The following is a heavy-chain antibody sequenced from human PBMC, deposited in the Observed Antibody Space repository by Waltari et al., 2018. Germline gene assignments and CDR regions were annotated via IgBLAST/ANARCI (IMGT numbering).Heavy chain of an antibody. Sequence: QVQLVQSGAEVKKPGASVKVSCKASGYTFTSYAMHWVRQAPGQRLAWMGWINAGNGNTKYSRKFQGRVTITRDTSASTAYMELSSLRSEDAAVYYCARGGPPPHYDSSGYYFDYWGQGTLVTVSS. V-gene: IGHV1-3*01. CDR1: GYTFTSYA. CDR2: INAGNGNT. CDR3: ARGGPPPHYDSSGYYFDY. D-gene: IGHD3-22*01. J-gene: IGHJ4*02.